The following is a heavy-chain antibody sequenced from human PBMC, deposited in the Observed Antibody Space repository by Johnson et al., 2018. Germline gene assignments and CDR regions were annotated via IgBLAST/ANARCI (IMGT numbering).Heavy chain of an antibody. Sequence: VQLVESGGGLVQPGGSLRLSCAASGFTFNTYAMSWVRQAPGKGLEWVSALSGSGGSQYYADFVKGRFTISRDNAKTSLYLQMNSLRADDTAVYYCARSRRLPDYYDYYGMDVGVQGTTVTVSS. CDR3: ARSRRLPDYYDYYGMDV. V-gene: IGHV3-23*04. D-gene: IGHD6-25*01. J-gene: IGHJ6*02. CDR2: LSGSGGSQ. CDR1: GFTFNTYA.